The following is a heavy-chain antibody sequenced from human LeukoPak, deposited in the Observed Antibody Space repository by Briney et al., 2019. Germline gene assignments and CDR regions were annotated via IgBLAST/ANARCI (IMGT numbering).Heavy chain of an antibody. CDR1: GFDLSPYT. J-gene: IGHJ4*02. V-gene: IGHV3-21*01. CDR3: ARRVTTFLS. D-gene: IGHD4-17*01. CDR2: ISSSSSYM. Sequence: PGGSLRLSCSASGFDLSPYTMNWVRQAPGKELEWVASISSSSSYMYYGDSLKGRFTISRDNAKNTLYLQLGSLRAEDTATYYCARRVTTFLSWGQGTLVIVSS.